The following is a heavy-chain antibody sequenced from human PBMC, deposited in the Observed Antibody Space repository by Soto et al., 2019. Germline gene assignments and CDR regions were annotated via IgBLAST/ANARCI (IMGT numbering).Heavy chain of an antibody. Sequence: QVQLVESGGGVVQPGRSLRLSCAASGFTFSSYAMHWVRQAPGKGLEWVAVISYDGSNKYYADSVKGRFTISRDNSKNTLYLQMNSLRAEDTAVYYCARGQWLGRFDYWGQGTLVTVSS. D-gene: IGHD6-19*01. CDR1: GFTFSSYA. CDR3: ARGQWLGRFDY. V-gene: IGHV3-30-3*01. CDR2: ISYDGSNK. J-gene: IGHJ4*02.